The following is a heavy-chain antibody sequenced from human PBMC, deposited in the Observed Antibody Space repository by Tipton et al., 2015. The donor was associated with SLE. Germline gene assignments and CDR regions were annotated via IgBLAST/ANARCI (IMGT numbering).Heavy chain of an antibody. D-gene: IGHD3-3*01. CDR1: GGSISSSS. CDR3: AKGRGLYDLTGMDV. Sequence: SLRLSCAVYGGSISSSSSYYWAWIRQPPGKGVEWVTFIKYDGTNKSYADSVVGRFTISRDNSKNTLYLQMNSLRVEDTAVYYCAKGRGLYDLTGMDVWGQGTTV. V-gene: IGHV3-30*02. CDR2: IKYDGTNK. J-gene: IGHJ6*02.